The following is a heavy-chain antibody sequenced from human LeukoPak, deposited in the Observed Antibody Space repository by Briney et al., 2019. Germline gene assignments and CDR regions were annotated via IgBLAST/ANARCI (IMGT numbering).Heavy chain of an antibody. Sequence: GGSLRLSCAASGFTFSSYAMHWVRQAPGKGLEWVAVISYDGSNKYYADSVKGRFTISRDNSKNTLYLQMNSLRAEDTAVYYCARGPHRATFDYWGQGTLVTVSS. V-gene: IGHV3-30-3*01. CDR2: ISYDGSNK. J-gene: IGHJ4*02. CDR1: GFTFSSYA. CDR3: ARGPHRATFDY. D-gene: IGHD3-10*01.